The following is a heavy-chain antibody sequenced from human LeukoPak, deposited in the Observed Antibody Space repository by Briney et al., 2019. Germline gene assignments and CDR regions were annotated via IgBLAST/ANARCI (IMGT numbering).Heavy chain of an antibody. CDR2: IYDSGSA. D-gene: IGHD3-10*01. CDR3: ARVGGTNYYYYGMDV. J-gene: IGHJ6*02. CDR1: GGSISGYY. Sequence: SETLSLTCTVSGGSISGYYWSWIRQPPGKGLEWIGYIYDSGSANYNPSLKSRVTISVDTSKNQFSLKLSSVTAADMAVYYCARVGGTNYYYYGMDVWGQGTTVTVSS. V-gene: IGHV4-59*01.